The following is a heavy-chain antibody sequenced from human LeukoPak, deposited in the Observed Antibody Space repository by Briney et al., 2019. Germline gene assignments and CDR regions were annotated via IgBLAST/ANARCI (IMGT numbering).Heavy chain of an antibody. J-gene: IGHJ4*02. CDR3: AKHPNYDFWSGYYTDFDY. D-gene: IGHD3-3*01. V-gene: IGHV3-23*01. CDR1: GFTFSSYA. CDR2: ISGSGGST. Sequence: GGSLRLSCAASGFTFSSYAMSWVRQAPGKGLEWVSAISGSGGSTYYADSAKGRFTISRDNSKNTLYLQMNSLRAEDTAVYYCAKHPNYDFWSGYYTDFDYWGQGTLVTVSS.